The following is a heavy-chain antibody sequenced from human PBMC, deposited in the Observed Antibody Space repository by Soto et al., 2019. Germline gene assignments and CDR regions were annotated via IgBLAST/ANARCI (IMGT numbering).Heavy chain of an antibody. Sequence: GGSLRLSCAASGFTFSSYAMSWVRQGPGKGLEWVSSISGSGGNTHYADSVKGRLTISRDNSENTVSLQMDSLRAEDTAIYYCARGAVMLRFGETSGQGTRVTVSS. V-gene: IGHV3-23*01. J-gene: IGHJ5*02. CDR3: ARGAVMLRFGET. D-gene: IGHD3-10*01. CDR1: GFTFSSYA. CDR2: ISGSGGNT.